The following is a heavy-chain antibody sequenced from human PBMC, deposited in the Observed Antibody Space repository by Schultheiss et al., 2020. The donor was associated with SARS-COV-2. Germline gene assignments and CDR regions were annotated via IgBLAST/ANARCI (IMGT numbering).Heavy chain of an antibody. V-gene: IGHV1-18*01. D-gene: IGHD3-10*01. Sequence: ASVKVSCKASGYTFTSYLITWVRQAPGQGLEWMGWISGYNGNTKYAQKLQGRVTMTTDTSTSTAYMELRSLRSDDTAVYYCARVPRGSGNGMDVWGQGTTVTVSS. CDR2: ISGYNGNT. CDR1: GYTFTSYL. CDR3: ARVPRGSGNGMDV. J-gene: IGHJ6*02.